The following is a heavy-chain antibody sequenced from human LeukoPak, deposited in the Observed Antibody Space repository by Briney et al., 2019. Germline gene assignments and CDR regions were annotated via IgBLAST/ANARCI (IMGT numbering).Heavy chain of an antibody. CDR1: GGTFSSYA. CDR3: ARGGYPTDDAFDI. V-gene: IGHV1-69*05. CDR2: IIPIFGTA. Sequence: SVKVSCKASGGTFSSYAIIWVRQAPGQGLEWMGRIIPIFGTANYAQKFQGRVTITTDESTSTAYMELSSLRSEDTAVYYCARGGYPTDDAFDIWGQGTMVTVSS. J-gene: IGHJ3*02. D-gene: IGHD3-22*01.